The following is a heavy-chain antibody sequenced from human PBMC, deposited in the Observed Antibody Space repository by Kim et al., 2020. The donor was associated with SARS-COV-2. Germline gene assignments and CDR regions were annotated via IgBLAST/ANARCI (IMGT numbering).Heavy chain of an antibody. CDR1: GFTFSSYA. J-gene: IGHJ4*02. Sequence: GGSLRLSCAASGFTFSSYAMSWVRQAPGKGLEWVSAISGSGGSTYYADSVKGRFTISRDNSKNTLYLQMNSLRAEDTAVYYCAKDQEGYSSSSCDYWGQGTLVTVSS. CDR3: AKDQEGYSSSSCDY. V-gene: IGHV3-23*01. CDR2: ISGSGGST. D-gene: IGHD6-6*01.